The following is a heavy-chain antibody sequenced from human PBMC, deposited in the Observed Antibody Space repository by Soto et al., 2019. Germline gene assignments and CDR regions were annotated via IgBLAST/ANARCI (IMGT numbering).Heavy chain of an antibody. CDR1: EFTLSSYL. J-gene: IGHJ4*02. CDR3: ARGSGWIFDY. CDR2: IKQDGSET. Sequence: PVGALRLSCTASEFTLSSYLMTWVRQAPWKGLEWVANIKQDGSETYYVDSVKGRFTISTDNAKSSVYLQMNSLRGADTAVYYCARGSGWIFDYWDQGTLVTVSS. D-gene: IGHD6-19*01. V-gene: IGHV3-7*04.